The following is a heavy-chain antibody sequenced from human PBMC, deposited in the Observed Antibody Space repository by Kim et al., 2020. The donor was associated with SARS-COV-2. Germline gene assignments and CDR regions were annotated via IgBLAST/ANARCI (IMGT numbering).Heavy chain of an antibody. J-gene: IGHJ4*02. CDR1: GFTFSSYW. CDR3: ARDEDSYGHSTLGD. D-gene: IGHD5-18*01. Sequence: GGSLRLSCAASGFTFSSYWMSWVRQAPGKGLEWVANIKQDGSEKYYVDSVKGRFTISRDNAKNSLYLQMNSLRAEDTAVYYCARDEDSYGHSTLGDWGQGTLVTVSS. V-gene: IGHV3-7*01. CDR2: IKQDGSEK.